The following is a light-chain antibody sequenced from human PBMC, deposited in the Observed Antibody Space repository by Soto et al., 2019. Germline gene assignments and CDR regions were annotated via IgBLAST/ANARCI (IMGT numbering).Light chain of an antibody. J-gene: IGKJ3*01. CDR2: SAS. V-gene: IGKV1-5*03. CDR3: QQLSTYETFT. Sequence: DIQMTQSPSTLSAYVGDRVTITCRASQNIYTWLAWFQQKPGKAPKLLIYSASTLENGVPSRFSGSGAGTECTLTISSLQPDDFATYYCQQLSTYETFTFGPGTKVDIK. CDR1: QNIYTW.